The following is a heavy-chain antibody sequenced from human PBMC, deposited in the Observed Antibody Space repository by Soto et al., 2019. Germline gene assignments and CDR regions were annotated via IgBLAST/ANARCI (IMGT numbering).Heavy chain of an antibody. D-gene: IGHD5-12*01. J-gene: IGHJ6*02. CDR2: IYYSGST. Sequence: SETLSLTCTVSGGSISSYYWSWIRQPPGKGLEWIGYIYYSGSTNYNPSLKSRVTISVDTSKNQFSLKLSSVTAADTAVYYCARLGGGYDTRGDYYYYVMDVWGQGTTVTVSS. CDR3: ARLGGGYDTRGDYYYYVMDV. CDR1: GGSISSYY. V-gene: IGHV4-59*01.